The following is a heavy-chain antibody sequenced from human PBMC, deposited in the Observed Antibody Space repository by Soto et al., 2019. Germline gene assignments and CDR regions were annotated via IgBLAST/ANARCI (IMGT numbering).Heavy chain of an antibody. CDR1: GGSISSGDYY. Sequence: PSETLSLTCTVSGGSISSGDYYWSWIRQPPGKGLEWIGYIYYSGSTYYNPSLKSRVTISVDTSKNQFSLKLSSVTAADTAVYYCARHRPQRDGIKKGFDYWGQGTLVTVSS. J-gene: IGHJ4*02. CDR3: ARHRPQRDGIKKGFDY. V-gene: IGHV4-30-4*01. CDR2: IYYSGST.